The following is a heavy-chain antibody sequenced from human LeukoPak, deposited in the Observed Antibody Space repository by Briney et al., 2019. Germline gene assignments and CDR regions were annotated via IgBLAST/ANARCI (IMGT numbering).Heavy chain of an antibody. CDR2: IYYSGST. Sequence: SQTLSLPCTVSGGSISSGGYYWSWIRQHPGKGLEWIGYIYYSGSTYYNPSLKSRVTISVDTSKNQFSLKLSSVTAADTAVYYCAREIHDYSNYGFDYWGQGTLVTVSS. V-gene: IGHV4-31*03. CDR3: AREIHDYSNYGFDY. J-gene: IGHJ4*02. CDR1: GGSISSGGYY. D-gene: IGHD4-4*01.